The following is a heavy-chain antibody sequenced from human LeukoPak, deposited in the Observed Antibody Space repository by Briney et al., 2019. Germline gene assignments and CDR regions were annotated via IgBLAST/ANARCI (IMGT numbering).Heavy chain of an antibody. Sequence: SETLSLTCTVSGGSISSSSYYWGWIRLPPGKGLEWLGSIYYSGSTYYNPSLKSRVTISVDTSKNQFSLKLSSVTAADTAVYYCACTYYDYVWGSYRIDYWGQGTLVTVSS. J-gene: IGHJ4*02. CDR1: GGSISSSSYY. CDR2: IYYSGST. CDR3: ACTYYDYVWGSYRIDY. V-gene: IGHV4-39*01. D-gene: IGHD3-16*02.